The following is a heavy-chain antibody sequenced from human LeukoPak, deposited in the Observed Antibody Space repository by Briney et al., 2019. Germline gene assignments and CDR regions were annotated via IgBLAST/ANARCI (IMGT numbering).Heavy chain of an antibody. D-gene: IGHD1-1*01. CDR3: ARDRLEGGETFDS. V-gene: IGHV3-21*01. CDR1: GFSFRSYS. CDR2: ITGSSSYI. Sequence: GGSLRLSCAASGFSFRSYSMDWVRQAPGKGLEWVSSITGSSSYISYADSVKGRFTISRDNAENSLFLQMNSLGPEDTAVYFCARDRLEGGETFDSWGQGTLVTVSS. J-gene: IGHJ4*02.